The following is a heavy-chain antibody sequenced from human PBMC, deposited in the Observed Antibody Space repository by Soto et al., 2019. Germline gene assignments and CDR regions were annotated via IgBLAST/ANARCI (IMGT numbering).Heavy chain of an antibody. Sequence: EVQLLESGGGFIHPGGSLRLSCAGSGFSFSSFAMNWVRQAPGKGLEWVLSISGSADSTFYAGSVKGRFSISRDNSKSTLYLQINTLRAEDTAVYYCAKTRGAMIYAISVYGMDVWGQGTTVTVSS. D-gene: IGHD2-8*01. CDR1: GFSFSSFA. J-gene: IGHJ6*02. CDR3: AKTRGAMIYAISVYGMDV. V-gene: IGHV3-23*01. CDR2: ISGSADST.